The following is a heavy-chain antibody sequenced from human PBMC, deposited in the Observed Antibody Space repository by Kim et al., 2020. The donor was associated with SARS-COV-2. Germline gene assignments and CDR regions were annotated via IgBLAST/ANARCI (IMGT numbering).Heavy chain of an antibody. V-gene: IGHV1-46*01. Sequence: ASVKVSCKASGYTFTSYYMHWVRQAPGQGLEWMGIINPSGGSTSYAQKFQGRVTMTRDTSTSTVYMELSSLRSEDTAVYYCARSFGVVIIGDWFDPWGQGTLVTVSS. J-gene: IGHJ5*02. CDR1: GYTFTSYY. CDR3: ARSFGVVIIGDWFDP. D-gene: IGHD3-3*01. CDR2: INPSGGST.